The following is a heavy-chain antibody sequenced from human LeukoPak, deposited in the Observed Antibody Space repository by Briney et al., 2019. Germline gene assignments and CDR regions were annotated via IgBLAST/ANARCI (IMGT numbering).Heavy chain of an antibody. V-gene: IGHV1-58*01. CDR1: GFTSTNFA. Sequence: SVKVSCKASGFTSTNFAVQWGRQARGQRLEWIGWIIVGSGATKCAQDFQERVTITRDLSTSTLYMELRSLTSEDTAVYYCAADLSNPRMGASYLDSWGQGTLVTVSS. J-gene: IGHJ4*02. D-gene: IGHD3-16*01. CDR3: AADLSNPRMGASYLDS. CDR2: IIVGSGAT.